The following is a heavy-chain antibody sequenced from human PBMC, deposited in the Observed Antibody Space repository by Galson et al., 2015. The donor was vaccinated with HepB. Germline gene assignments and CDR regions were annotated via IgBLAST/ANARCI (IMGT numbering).Heavy chain of an antibody. V-gene: IGHV3-48*02. J-gene: IGHJ6*02. D-gene: IGHD2-2*01. Sequence: SLRLSCAASGFTFSTYSMNWVRQAPGKGLEWISYISRSSSNRYYADSVNGRFTISRDDAKNSLYLQMNSLRDEDTAVYYCTRFRYCTSTTCSGYYYGMDVWGQGTTVTVSS. CDR1: GFTFSTYS. CDR2: ISRSSSNR. CDR3: TRFRYCTSTTCSGYYYGMDV.